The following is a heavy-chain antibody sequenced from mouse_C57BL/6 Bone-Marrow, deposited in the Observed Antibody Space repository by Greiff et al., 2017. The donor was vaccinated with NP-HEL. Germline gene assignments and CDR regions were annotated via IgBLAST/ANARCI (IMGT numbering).Heavy chain of an antibody. CDR1: GYSITSGYY. Sequence: EVKLQESGPGLVKPSQSLSLTCSVTGYSITSGYYWNWLRQFPGNKLEWMGYISYDGSNNYNPSLKNRISITRDTSKNQFFLKLNSVTTEDTASYYCAREYGSSHWYFDVWGTGTTVTVSS. CDR2: ISYDGSN. D-gene: IGHD1-1*01. J-gene: IGHJ1*03. CDR3: AREYGSSHWYFDV. V-gene: IGHV3-6*01.